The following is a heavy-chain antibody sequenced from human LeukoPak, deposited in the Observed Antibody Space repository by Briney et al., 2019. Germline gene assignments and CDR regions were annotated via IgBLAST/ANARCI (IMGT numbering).Heavy chain of an antibody. Sequence: GASVKVSCKASGYTYTGYYMHWVRQAPGQGLEWMGWINPNSGGTNYAQKFQGRVTMTRDTSISTAYMELSRLRSDDTAVYYCARSRGYSGYDLNFDYWGQGTLVTVSS. CDR2: INPNSGGT. J-gene: IGHJ4*02. V-gene: IGHV1-2*02. CDR3: ARSRGYSGYDLNFDY. D-gene: IGHD5-12*01. CDR1: GYTYTGYY.